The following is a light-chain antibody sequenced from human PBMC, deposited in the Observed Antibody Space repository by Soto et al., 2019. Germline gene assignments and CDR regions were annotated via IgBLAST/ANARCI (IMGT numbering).Light chain of an antibody. Sequence: EIVLTQYPGTLSLSPGERSTLFCMASQTVRNNYLAWYQQKPGQAPRLLIYDASNRATGIPARFSGSGSGTDFTLTISSLEPEDFAVYYCQQRSNWWTVGQGTKVDIK. CDR1: QTVRNNY. V-gene: IGKV3-11*01. J-gene: IGKJ1*01. CDR2: DAS. CDR3: QQRSNWWT.